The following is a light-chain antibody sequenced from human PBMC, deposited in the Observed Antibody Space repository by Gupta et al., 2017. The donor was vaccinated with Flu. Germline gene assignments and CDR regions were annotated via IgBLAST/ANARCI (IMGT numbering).Light chain of an antibody. CDR2: GAS. Sequence: IVLTQSPGTLSLSTGERATCSCSASQSVNNNLLTWYQQKPGQAPRLLIYGASSRATGIPYRFRGSGSGTDFTLTIRRLEPEDFAVYYCQQYGSSVYTFGQGTKLEIK. CDR1: QSVNNNL. V-gene: IGKV3-20*01. CDR3: QQYGSSVYT. J-gene: IGKJ2*01.